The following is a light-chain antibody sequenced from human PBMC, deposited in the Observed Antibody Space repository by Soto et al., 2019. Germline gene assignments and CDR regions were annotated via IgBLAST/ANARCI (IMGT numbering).Light chain of an antibody. CDR1: QSVSYNS. CDR3: QQYGSSGT. CDR2: GAY. J-gene: IGKJ1*01. Sequence: EIGVTQSPGTLSLCPGERATLSCRASQSVSYNSLAWYQQKPGEASSLLVYGAYNRATGIPDRFSGSGSGTDFTLTISRLEPEDFPVYYCQQYGSSGTFGQGTKVAIK. V-gene: IGKV3-20*01.